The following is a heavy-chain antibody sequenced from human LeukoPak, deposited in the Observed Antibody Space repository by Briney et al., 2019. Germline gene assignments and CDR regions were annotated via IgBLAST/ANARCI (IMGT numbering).Heavy chain of an antibody. J-gene: IGHJ4*02. Sequence: GGSLRLSCADSGFSVNNNYMNWVRQAPGKGLEWVSVKDNFGNTYYTDSVKGRFTISRDISKNTVYLQMNTLSAEDTAVYYCAGGTYYGSGSRPGYFDHWGQGTLVTVSS. CDR2: KDNFGNT. V-gene: IGHV3-53*01. D-gene: IGHD3-10*01. CDR3: AGGTYYGSGSRPGYFDH. CDR1: GFSVNNNY.